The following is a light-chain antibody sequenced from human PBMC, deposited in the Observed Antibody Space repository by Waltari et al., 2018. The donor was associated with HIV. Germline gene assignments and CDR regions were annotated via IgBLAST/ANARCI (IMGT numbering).Light chain of an antibody. CDR3: SAWDSSLSAWV. Sequence: QAGLTQPPSVSKGLRQTARLTCTGNSNNIGNRGAAWLQQHQGHPPTLLSYRDNNRPSGISERFSASRSGNTASLTITGLQPEDEADYYCSAWDSSLSAWVFGGGTKLTVL. J-gene: IGLJ3*02. V-gene: IGLV10-54*04. CDR1: SNNIGNRG. CDR2: RDN.